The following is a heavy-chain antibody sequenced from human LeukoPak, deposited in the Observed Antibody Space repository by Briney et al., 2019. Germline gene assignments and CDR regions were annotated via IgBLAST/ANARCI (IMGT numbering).Heavy chain of an antibody. CDR2: IYYSGST. J-gene: IGHJ4*02. Sequence: SETLSLTCPVSGGSISSSSYYWGWIRQPPGKGLEWIGSIYYSGSTYYNPSLKSRVTISVDTSKNQFSLKLSSVTAADTAVYYCASLIAVAGTSDYWGQGTLVTVSS. D-gene: IGHD6-19*01. CDR1: GGSISSSSYY. V-gene: IGHV4-39*01. CDR3: ASLIAVAGTSDY.